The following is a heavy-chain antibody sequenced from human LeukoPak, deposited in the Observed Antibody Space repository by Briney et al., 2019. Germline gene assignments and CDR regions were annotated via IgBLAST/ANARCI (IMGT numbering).Heavy chain of an antibody. CDR2: IKKDGIEK. Sequence: PGGSLRLYCAASGFTFSRHWMSWVRQAPGKGLEWVANIKKDGIEKYYVESVKGRFTISRDNAKNSLSLQMNSLRAEDTAVYYCARGRYSSRSGGYYFDIWGQGTLVTVSS. V-gene: IGHV3-7*01. CDR1: GFTFSRHW. CDR3: ARGRYSSRSGGYYFDI. D-gene: IGHD2-2*01. J-gene: IGHJ4*02.